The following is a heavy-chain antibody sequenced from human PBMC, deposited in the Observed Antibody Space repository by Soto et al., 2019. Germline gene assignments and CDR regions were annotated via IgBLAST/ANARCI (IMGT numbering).Heavy chain of an antibody. CDR3: ARVNYDYVLDY. V-gene: IGHV1-3*01. J-gene: IGHJ4*02. CDR2: INAGNGNT. Sequence: ASVQVSRKAAGHAFASYAIRWLHQAPGQRLEWMGWINAGNGNTKYSQKFQGRVTITRDTSASTAYMELSSLRSEDTAVYYCARVNYDYVLDYWGQGTRVTVSA. CDR1: GHAFASYA. D-gene: IGHD3-16*01.